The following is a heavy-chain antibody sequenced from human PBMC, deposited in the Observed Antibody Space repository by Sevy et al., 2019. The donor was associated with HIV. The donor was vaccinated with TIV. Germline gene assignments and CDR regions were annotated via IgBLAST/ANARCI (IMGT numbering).Heavy chain of an antibody. V-gene: IGHV3-30*02. J-gene: IGHJ4*02. CDR1: GFTFSSYG. Sequence: GGSLRLSCAASGFTFSSYGMHWVRQAPGKGLEWVAFIRYDGSNKYYADSVKRRFTISRDNSKNTLYLQMNSLRAEDTAVYYCAKVGSSGYYSQYYFDYWGQGTLVTVSS. CDR3: AKVGSSGYYSQYYFDY. CDR2: IRYDGSNK. D-gene: IGHD3-22*01.